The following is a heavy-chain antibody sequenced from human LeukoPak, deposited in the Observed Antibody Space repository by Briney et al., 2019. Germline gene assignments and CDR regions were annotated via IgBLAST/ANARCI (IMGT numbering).Heavy chain of an antibody. J-gene: IGHJ4*02. Sequence: TGGSLRLSCAASGFTFSSYAMSWVRQAPGKGLEWVSAISGSGGSTYYADFVKGRFTISRDNSKNTLYLQMDSLRAEDTAVHYCAKVRSSGWYPSGFDYWGQGTLVTVSS. D-gene: IGHD6-19*01. CDR1: GFTFSSYA. CDR3: AKVRSSGWYPSGFDY. CDR2: ISGSGGST. V-gene: IGHV3-23*01.